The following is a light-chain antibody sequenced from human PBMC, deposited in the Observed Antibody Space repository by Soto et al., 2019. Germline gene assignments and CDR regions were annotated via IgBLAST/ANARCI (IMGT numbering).Light chain of an antibody. Sequence: EFVLTQSPATLSLSPGERATLSCRASQSVSSYLAWYQQKPGQAPRLLIYGASTRATGLPARFSGSGSGTDFTLTITRLEPEDSAVYFCQQYTGPPTTFGQGTRLEIK. CDR1: QSVSSY. CDR2: GAS. V-gene: IGKV3-11*01. J-gene: IGKJ5*01. CDR3: QQYTGPPTT.